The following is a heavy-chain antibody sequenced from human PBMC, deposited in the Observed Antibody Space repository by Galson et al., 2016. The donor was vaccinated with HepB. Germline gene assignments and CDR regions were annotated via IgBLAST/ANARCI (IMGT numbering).Heavy chain of an antibody. Sequence: SVKVSCKASGYRLFTYGISWVRQAPGQGLEWLGWISANSGNTNYAQKFPDRVTMTRDTAASTVYMDLRSLRSDGTAVYCWARVVLFRFDYWGQGTLVTVSS. CDR1: GYRLFTYG. J-gene: IGHJ4*02. CDR3: ARVVLFRFDY. V-gene: IGHV1-18*04. CDR2: ISANSGNT. D-gene: IGHD2-8*02.